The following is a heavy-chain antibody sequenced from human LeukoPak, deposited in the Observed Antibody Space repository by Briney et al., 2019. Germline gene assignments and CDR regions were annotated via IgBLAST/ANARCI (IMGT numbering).Heavy chain of an antibody. Sequence: PSETLSLTCTVSGVSVSSGRYYWTWIRQSPGKGLEWIGYSYYSGSTQYNPSLKSRVTISVDTSKNQFSLKLSSVTAADTAVYYCARDMYGWGNFLPESPWGQGTLVTVSS. CDR1: GVSVSSGRYY. D-gene: IGHD3-10*01. V-gene: IGHV4-61*01. J-gene: IGHJ5*02. CDR2: SYYSGST. CDR3: ARDMYGWGNFLPESP.